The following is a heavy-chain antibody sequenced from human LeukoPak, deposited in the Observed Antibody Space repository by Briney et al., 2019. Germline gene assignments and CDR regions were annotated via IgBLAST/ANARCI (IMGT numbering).Heavy chain of an antibody. Sequence: KTGGSLRLSCAASGFIFSSYPMNWVRQAPGKGLEWVGRIKSKTDGGTTDYAAPVKGRFTISRDDSKNTLYLQMNSLKTEDTAVYHCTTTYYYDSSGYSLYYFDYWGQGTLVTVSS. CDR2: IKSKTDGGTT. V-gene: IGHV3-15*01. D-gene: IGHD3-22*01. J-gene: IGHJ4*02. CDR3: TTTYYYDSSGYSLYYFDY. CDR1: GFIFSSYP.